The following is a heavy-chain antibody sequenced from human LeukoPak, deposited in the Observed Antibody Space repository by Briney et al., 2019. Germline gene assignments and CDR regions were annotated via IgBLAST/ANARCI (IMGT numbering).Heavy chain of an antibody. CDR2: IYYSGST. Sequence: SETLSLTCTVSGGSISSYYWSWIRQPPGKGLEWIGYIYYSGSTNYTPSLKSRVTISVDTSKNQSSLKLTSVTAADTAVSYCARSGGGDYGMDVWGQGTTVTVSS. CDR1: GGSISSYY. J-gene: IGHJ6*02. V-gene: IGHV4-59*01. D-gene: IGHD2-21*01. CDR3: ARSGGGDYGMDV.